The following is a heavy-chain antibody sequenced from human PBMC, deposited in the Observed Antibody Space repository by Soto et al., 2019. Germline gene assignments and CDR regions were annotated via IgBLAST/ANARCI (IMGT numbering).Heavy chain of an antibody. CDR1: GFTFSSYA. D-gene: IGHD3-22*01. CDR2: ISYDGSNK. J-gene: IGHJ4*02. CDR3: ARANMYYYDSSGSPFDY. Sequence: GGSLRLSCAASGFTFSSYAMHWVRQAPGKGLEWVAVISYDGSNKYYADSVKGRFTISRDNSKNTLYLQMNSLRAEDTAVYYCARANMYYYDSSGSPFDYWGQGTLATVSS. V-gene: IGHV3-30-3*01.